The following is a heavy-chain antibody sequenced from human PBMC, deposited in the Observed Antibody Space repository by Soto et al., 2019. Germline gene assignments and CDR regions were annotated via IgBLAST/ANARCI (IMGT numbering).Heavy chain of an antibody. CDR3: AREMEGAARYDAFDI. Sequence: EVQLVESGGGLVKPGGSLRLSCAASGFTFSSYSMNWVRQAPGKGLEWVSSISSSSSYIYYADSVKGRFTISRDNAKNSLYLQMNSLRAEDTAVYYCAREMEGAARYDAFDIWGQGTMVTVSS. D-gene: IGHD6-6*01. CDR2: ISSSSSYI. J-gene: IGHJ3*02. V-gene: IGHV3-21*01. CDR1: GFTFSSYS.